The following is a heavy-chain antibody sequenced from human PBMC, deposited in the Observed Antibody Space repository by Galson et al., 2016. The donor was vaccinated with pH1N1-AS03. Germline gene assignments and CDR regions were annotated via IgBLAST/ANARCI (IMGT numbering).Heavy chain of an antibody. CDR3: RVVAENDAFDM. D-gene: IGHD3-22*01. CDR2: IKSKTDGGTT. J-gene: IGHJ3*02. Sequence: SLRLSCAASGFTFSDVWMSWVRQAPGKGLEWVGRIKSKTDGGTTDYAAPVKGGFTISGDDSKNTLYLQMNTLKSEDTAVYYCRVVAENDAFDMWGQGTMVTASS. CDR1: GFTFSDVW. V-gene: IGHV3-15*01.